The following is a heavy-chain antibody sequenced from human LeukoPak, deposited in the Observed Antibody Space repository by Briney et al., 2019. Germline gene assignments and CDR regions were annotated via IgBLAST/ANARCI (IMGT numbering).Heavy chain of an antibody. CDR1: GGSISSGGYY. J-gene: IGHJ3*02. CDR3: ARSYCSSSCYAVGAFDI. Sequence: PSETLSLTCTVSGGSISSGGYYWSWIRQHPGKGLEWIGYIYYSGSTYYNPSLKSRVTISVDTSKNQFSLKLSSVTAADTAVYYCARSYCSSSCYAVGAFDIWGQGTVVTVSS. D-gene: IGHD2-2*01. CDR2: IYYSGST. V-gene: IGHV4-31*03.